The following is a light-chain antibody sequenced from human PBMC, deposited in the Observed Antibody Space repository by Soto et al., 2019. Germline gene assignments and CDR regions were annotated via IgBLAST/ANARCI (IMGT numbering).Light chain of an antibody. CDR2: DDK. Sequence: SYELAQPPSVSVSPGQTASITCGGDNIGTKSVHWYQQRPGQAPVLVVYDDKKRPSGIPERFSGSNSGNTATLTISRVETGDEADYYCQVCERFSDLNFVFGDGTKVTVL. CDR1: NIGTKS. J-gene: IGLJ1*01. V-gene: IGLV3-21*02. CDR3: QVCERFSDLNFV.